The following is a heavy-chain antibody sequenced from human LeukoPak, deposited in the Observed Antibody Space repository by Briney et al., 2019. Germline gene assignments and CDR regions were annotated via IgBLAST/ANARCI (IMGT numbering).Heavy chain of an antibody. V-gene: IGHV3-23*01. CDR2: ISGSGGST. CDR3: AKAPVTSCRGAFCYPFDS. CDR1: GFTFSSYA. J-gene: IGHJ4*02. D-gene: IGHD2-15*01. Sequence: GGSLRLSCAASGFTFSSYAMSWVRQAPGKGLEWVSAISGSGGSTYYADSVKGRFTISRDNSKNTLYLQMNSLRAEDTAVYYCAKAPVTSCRGAFCYPFDSWGQGTVVTVSS.